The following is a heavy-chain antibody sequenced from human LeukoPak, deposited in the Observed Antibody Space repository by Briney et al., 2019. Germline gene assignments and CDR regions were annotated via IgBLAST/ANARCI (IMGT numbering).Heavy chain of an antibody. CDR1: GFNLSSYW. CDR3: AKQGAYFFDY. J-gene: IGHJ4*02. Sequence: PGESLRLSCEASGFNLSSYWMSWVRQAPGKGLEYVATIKPDGSEQLYVGSAKGRFTISKDSAKNSVFLQINSLRAEDTAMYYCAKQGAYFFDYWGQGTLVTVSS. CDR2: IKPDGSEQ. V-gene: IGHV3-7*01.